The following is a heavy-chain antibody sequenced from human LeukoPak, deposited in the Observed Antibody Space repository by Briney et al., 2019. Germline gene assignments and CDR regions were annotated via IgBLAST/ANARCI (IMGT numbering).Heavy chain of an antibody. D-gene: IGHD3-22*01. CDR1: GGSISSYY. Sequence: SETLSLTCTVSGGSISSYYWSWIRQPPGKGLEWIGYIYYNGSTNYNPSLKSRVTISVDTSKNQFSLKLSSVTAADTAVYYCARIYDSSGYYEDYWGQGTLVTVSS. V-gene: IGHV4-59*01. J-gene: IGHJ4*02. CDR2: IYYNGST. CDR3: ARIYDSSGYYEDY.